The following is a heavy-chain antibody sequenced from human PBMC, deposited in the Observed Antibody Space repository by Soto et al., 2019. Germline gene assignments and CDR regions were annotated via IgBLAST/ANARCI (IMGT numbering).Heavy chain of an antibody. D-gene: IGHD1-7*01. V-gene: IGHV4-59*01. CDR2: IYYSGST. CDR1: GGSISSYY. J-gene: IGHJ4*02. CDR3: ARVITETPVPYFDY. Sequence: SETLSLTCTVSGGSISSYYWSWIRQPPGKGLEWIGYIYYSGSTNYNPSLKSRVTISVDTSKNQFSLKLSSVTAADTAVYYCARVITETPVPYFDYWGQGTLVTVSS.